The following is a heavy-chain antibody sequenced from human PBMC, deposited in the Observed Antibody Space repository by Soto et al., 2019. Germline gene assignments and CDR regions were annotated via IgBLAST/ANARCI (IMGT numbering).Heavy chain of an antibody. CDR2: IIPILGIA. V-gene: IGHV1-69*02. D-gene: IGHD3-10*01. Sequence: QVQLVQSGAEVKKPGSSVKVSCKASGGTFSSYTISWVRQAPGQGLEWMGRIIPILGIANYAQKFQGRVTITADKSTSTAYMELSSLRSEDTAVYYCARSSHIGGSGPAPGWGQGTLVTVSS. CDR3: ARSSHIGGSGPAPG. J-gene: IGHJ4*02. CDR1: GGTFSSYT.